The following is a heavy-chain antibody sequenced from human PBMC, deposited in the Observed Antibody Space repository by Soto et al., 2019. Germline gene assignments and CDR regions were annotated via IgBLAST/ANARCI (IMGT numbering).Heavy chain of an antibody. V-gene: IGHV4-34*01. CDR1: GGSFSGYY. Sequence: PSETLSLTCAVYGGSFSGYYWSWIRQPPGKGLEWIGEINHSGSTNYNPSLKSRVTISVDTSKNQFSLKLSSVTAADTAVYYCASLPNIAAVGYFDYWGQGTLVTVSS. D-gene: IGHD6-6*01. J-gene: IGHJ4*02. CDR2: INHSGST. CDR3: ASLPNIAAVGYFDY.